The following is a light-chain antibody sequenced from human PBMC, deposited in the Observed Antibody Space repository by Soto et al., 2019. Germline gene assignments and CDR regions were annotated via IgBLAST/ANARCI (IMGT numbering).Light chain of an antibody. CDR1: ESIGDY. J-gene: IGKJ5*01. Sequence: EIVLTQSPAALSLSPGERATLSCWASESIGDYLAWYQQKPGQAPRLLIYGATMRTTGTPDRFSGAGSETDFTRAISRLEPGDFAVYYCQQYVTSPAITFGQGTRLEIK. V-gene: IGKV3-20*01. CDR2: GAT. CDR3: QQYVTSPAIT.